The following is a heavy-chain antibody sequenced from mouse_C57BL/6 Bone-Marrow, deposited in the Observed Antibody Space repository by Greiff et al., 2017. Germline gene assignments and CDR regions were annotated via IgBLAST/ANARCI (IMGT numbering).Heavy chain of an antibody. D-gene: IGHD1-1*01. J-gene: IGHJ3*01. CDR3: ARDQYYGSSAWFAY. CDR1: GFTFSSYA. CDR2: ISDGGSYT. Sequence: EVQLVESGGGLVKPGGSLKLSCAASGFTFSSYAMSWVRQTPEKRLEWVATISDGGSYTYYPDNVKGRFTISRDNAKNNLYLQMSHLKSEDTAMYYCARDQYYGSSAWFAYWGQGTLVTVSA. V-gene: IGHV5-4*01.